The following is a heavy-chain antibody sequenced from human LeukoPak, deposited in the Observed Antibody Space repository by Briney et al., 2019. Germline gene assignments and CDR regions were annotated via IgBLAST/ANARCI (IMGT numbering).Heavy chain of an antibody. CDR2: IWYDGSNK. D-gene: IGHD6-13*01. V-gene: IGHV3-30*02. Sequence: GGSLRLSCAASGFTFSSYGMHWVRQAPGKGLEWVAVIWYDGSNKYYADSVKGRFTISRDNSKNTLYLQMSSLRAEDTAVYYCAKRSSWSPFDYWGQGTLVTVSS. CDR3: AKRSSWSPFDY. CDR1: GFTFSSYG. J-gene: IGHJ4*02.